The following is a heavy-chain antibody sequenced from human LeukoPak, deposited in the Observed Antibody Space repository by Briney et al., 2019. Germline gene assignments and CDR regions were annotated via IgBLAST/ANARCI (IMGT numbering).Heavy chain of an antibody. V-gene: IGHV3-30*04. CDR1: GFTFSSYA. D-gene: IGHD5-24*01. Sequence: PGRSLRLSCAASGFTFSSYAMHWVRQAPGKGLEWVAVISYDGSNKYYADSVKGRFTISRDNSKNTLYLQMNSLRAEDTAVYYCARSMVEMATYDAFDIWGQGTMVTVSS. CDR3: ARSMVEMATYDAFDI. CDR2: ISYDGSNK. J-gene: IGHJ3*02.